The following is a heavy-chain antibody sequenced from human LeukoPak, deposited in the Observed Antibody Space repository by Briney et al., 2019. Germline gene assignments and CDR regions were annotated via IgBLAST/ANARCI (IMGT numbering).Heavy chain of an antibody. CDR1: GFNLRDYW. CDR2: LGADGTYT. D-gene: IGHD4-11*01. Sequence: GGSLRLSCAASGFNLRDYWMHWVRQAPGKGLVWVSRLGADGTYTNYADSVTGRFTISRDNAKNTLYLQMDSLRAEDTSFYYCVRDPSNSGNWFDLWGQGTLVTVSS. CDR3: VRDPSNSGNWFDL. V-gene: IGHV3-74*01. J-gene: IGHJ5*02.